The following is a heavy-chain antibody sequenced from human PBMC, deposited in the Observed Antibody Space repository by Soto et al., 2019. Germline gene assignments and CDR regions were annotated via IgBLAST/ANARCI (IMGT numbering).Heavy chain of an antibody. V-gene: IGHV1-8*01. CDR3: ARVFLNTLVKLEYYYYHSRDV. Sequence: GASVKVSCKASGYTFTSYDINWVRQATGQGLEWMGWMNPNSGNTGYAQKFQGRVTMTRNTSISTAYMELSSLRSEDTAVYYCARVFLNTLVKLEYYYYHSRDVWGKGTPVPVSS. D-gene: IGHD3-3*01. CDR1: GYTFTSYD. CDR2: MNPNSGNT. J-gene: IGHJ6*03.